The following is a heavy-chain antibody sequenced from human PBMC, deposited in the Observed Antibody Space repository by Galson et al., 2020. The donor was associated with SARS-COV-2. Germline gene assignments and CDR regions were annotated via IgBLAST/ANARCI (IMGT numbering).Heavy chain of an antibody. CDR2: ISYDGSNK. D-gene: IGHD3-22*01. CDR3: AKDYYDSSGYYSYDYYYYMDV. V-gene: IGHV3-30*18. CDR1: GFTISSYG. J-gene: IGHJ6*03. Sequence: GGSLRLSCAASGFTISSYGMHWVRQAPGKGLEWVAVISYDGSNKYYADSVKGRFTISRDNSKNTLYLQMNSLRAEDTAVYYCAKDYYDSSGYYSYDYYYYMDVWGKGTTVTVSS.